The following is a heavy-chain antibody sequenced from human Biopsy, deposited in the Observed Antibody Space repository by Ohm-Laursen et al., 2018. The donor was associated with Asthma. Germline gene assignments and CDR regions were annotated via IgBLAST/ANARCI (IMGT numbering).Heavy chain of an antibody. CDR1: GDSFSNYA. J-gene: IGHJ6*02. V-gene: IGHV1-69*13. Sequence: ASVKVSCKASGDSFSNYAISWVRQAPGQGLEWVGGLIPVLGTPDHAQMFEGRVTITADESTGTAYMELSSLSSEDTAVYYCARGYSGSDRTVYYYSGLEVWGQGTTVTVSS. CDR3: ARGYSGSDRTVYYYSGLEV. D-gene: IGHD5-12*01. CDR2: LIPVLGTP.